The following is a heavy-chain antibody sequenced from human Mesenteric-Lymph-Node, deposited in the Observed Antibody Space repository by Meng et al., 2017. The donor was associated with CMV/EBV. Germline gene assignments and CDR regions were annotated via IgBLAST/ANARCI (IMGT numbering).Heavy chain of an antibody. J-gene: IGHJ4*02. V-gene: IGHV3-23*01. Sequence: GESLKISCAASGFTFDSYAMSWVRQAPGKGLEWVSAISGNSVTIYYADSVKGRFSISRDNSKNTLFLQMSSLRAEDTAVYYCAKDYACDYWGQGTLVTVSS. D-gene: IGHD3-16*01. CDR3: AKDYACDY. CDR1: GFTFDSYA. CDR2: ISGNSVTI.